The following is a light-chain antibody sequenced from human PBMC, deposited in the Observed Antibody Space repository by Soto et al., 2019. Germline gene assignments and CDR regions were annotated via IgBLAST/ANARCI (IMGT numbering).Light chain of an antibody. CDR1: QSVSSY. CDR2: DAS. V-gene: IGKV3-11*01. J-gene: IGKJ4*01. Sequence: EIVLTQSPATLSLSPGERATLSCRASQSVSSYLAWYQQKPGQAPRLLIYDASTRATGIPARFSGSGSGTDFTLTINSLKPEDFAVYYCQQRSNGPPSLTFGGGTKVEIK. CDR3: QQRSNGPPSLT.